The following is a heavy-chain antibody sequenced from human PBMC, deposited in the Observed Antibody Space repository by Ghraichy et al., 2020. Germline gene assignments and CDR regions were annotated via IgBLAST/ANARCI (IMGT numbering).Heavy chain of an antibody. Sequence: LSLTCTVSGASISRYYWSWIRQPPGKGLEWIGYIYNSGSTNYNPSLKSRLTISVDTSKSQFSLNLRSMTAADTAVYYCAGGGYCSSSSCYTPLFDYWGQGALVTVSS. CDR1: GASISRYY. CDR2: IYNSGST. V-gene: IGHV4-59*01. CDR3: AGGGYCSSSSCYTPLFDY. J-gene: IGHJ4*02. D-gene: IGHD2-2*02.